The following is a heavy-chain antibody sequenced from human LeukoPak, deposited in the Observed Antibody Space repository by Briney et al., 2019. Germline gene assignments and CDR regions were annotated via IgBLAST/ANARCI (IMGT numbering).Heavy chain of an antibody. D-gene: IGHD5-24*01. Sequence: GASVKVSCKPSGYTFTGYYMHWVRQAPGQPLEWMGRINPNSGGTNYAQKFQGSVTVPRDTSISTAYMELSRLRSDDTAVYYCASSVGGYSDYVRHWGQGTLVTVSS. V-gene: IGHV1-2*06. CDR3: ASSVGGYSDYVRH. CDR2: INPNSGGT. CDR1: GYTFTGYY. J-gene: IGHJ1*01.